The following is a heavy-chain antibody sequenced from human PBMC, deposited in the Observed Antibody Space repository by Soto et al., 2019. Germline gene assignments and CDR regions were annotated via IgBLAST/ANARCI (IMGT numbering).Heavy chain of an antibody. J-gene: IGHJ4*02. CDR1: GFTFSSYG. V-gene: IGHV3-30*18. Sequence: GGSLRLSCAASGFTFSSYGMHWVRQAPGKGLEWVAVISYDGSNKYYADSVKGRFTISRDNSKNTLYLQMNSLRAEDTAVYYCAKDSIAAAGIEELGYWGQGTLVTVSS. CDR3: AKDSIAAAGIEELGY. CDR2: ISYDGSNK. D-gene: IGHD6-13*01.